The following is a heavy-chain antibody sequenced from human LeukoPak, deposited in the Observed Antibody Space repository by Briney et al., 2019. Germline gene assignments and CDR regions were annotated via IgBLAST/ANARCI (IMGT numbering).Heavy chain of an antibody. J-gene: IGHJ3*02. D-gene: IGHD3-22*01. CDR3: AKADKGMIADAFDI. CDR1: GFTFSTYA. V-gene: IGHV3-23*01. Sequence: GGSLRLSCATSGFTFSTYAMTWVRQVPGKGLEWVSVVSGGFTTYYADSVKGRFTISRDNSKNTLYLQMNSLRAEDTAVYFCAKADKGMIADAFDIWGQGTMVTVSS. CDR2: VSGGFTT.